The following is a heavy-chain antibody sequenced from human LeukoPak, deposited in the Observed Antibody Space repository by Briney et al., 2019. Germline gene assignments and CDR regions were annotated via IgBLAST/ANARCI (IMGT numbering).Heavy chain of an antibody. Sequence: PSETLSLTCAVYGGSFSGYYWSWIRQPPGKGLEWIGEINHSGSTNYNPSLKSRVTISVDTSKNQFSLKLSPVTAADTAVYYCARGAYGSGSYNWFDPWGQGTLVTVSS. V-gene: IGHV4-34*01. D-gene: IGHD3-10*01. CDR2: INHSGST. J-gene: IGHJ5*02. CDR1: GGSFSGYY. CDR3: ARGAYGSGSYNWFDP.